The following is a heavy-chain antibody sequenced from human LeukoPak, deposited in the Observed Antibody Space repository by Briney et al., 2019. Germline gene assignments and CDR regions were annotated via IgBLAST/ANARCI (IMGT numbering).Heavy chain of an antibody. CDR2: IIPILGIA. D-gene: IGHD6-6*01. V-gene: IGHV1-69*04. CDR3: ARVGSSYYFDY. CDR1: GGTFSSYA. J-gene: IGHJ4*02. Sequence: ASVKVSCKASGGTFSSYAISWVRQAPGQGLEWMGRIIPILGIANYAQKFQGRVTITADKSTSTAYVELSSLRSEDTAVYYCARVGSSYYFDYWGQGTLVTVSS.